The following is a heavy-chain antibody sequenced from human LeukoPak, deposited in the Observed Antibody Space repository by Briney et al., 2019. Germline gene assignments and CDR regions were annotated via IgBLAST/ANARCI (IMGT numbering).Heavy chain of an antibody. D-gene: IGHD4-23*01. CDR3: ARDVSDYGGNYYYYYYMDV. CDR1: GGSISSYY. J-gene: IGHJ6*03. Sequence: SETLSLTCTVSGGSISSYYWSWIRQPAGKGLEWIGRIYTSGSTNYNPSLKSRVTMSVDTSKNQFSLKLSSVTAADTAVYYCARDVSDYGGNYYYYYYMDVWGEGTTVTVSS. CDR2: IYTSGST. V-gene: IGHV4-4*07.